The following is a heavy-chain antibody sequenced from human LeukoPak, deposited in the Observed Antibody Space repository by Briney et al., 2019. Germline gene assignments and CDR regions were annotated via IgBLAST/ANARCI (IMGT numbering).Heavy chain of an antibody. D-gene: IGHD1-26*01. Sequence: PSETLSLTCTVSGGSISSSSYYWGWIRQPPGKGLEWIGSIYYSGSTYYNPSLKSRVTISVDTSKNQFSLKLSSVTAADTAVYYRASLSGSKWSFDYWGQGTLVTVSS. J-gene: IGHJ4*02. CDR1: GGSISSSSYY. V-gene: IGHV4-39*01. CDR2: IYYSGST. CDR3: ASLSGSKWSFDY.